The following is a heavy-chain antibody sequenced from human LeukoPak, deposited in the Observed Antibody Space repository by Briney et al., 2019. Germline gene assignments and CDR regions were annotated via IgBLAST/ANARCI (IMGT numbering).Heavy chain of an antibody. CDR1: RFTFKTSW. D-gene: IGHD1-26*01. J-gene: IGHJ3*02. Sequence: GGSLRLSCTASRFTFKTSWMSWVRQAPCKGLEWVAVISYDGSNKYYADSVKGRFTISRDNSKNTLYLQMNSLRAEDTAVYYCARDQEWELNAFDIWGQGTMVTVSS. V-gene: IGHV3-30-3*01. CDR2: ISYDGSNK. CDR3: ARDQEWELNAFDI.